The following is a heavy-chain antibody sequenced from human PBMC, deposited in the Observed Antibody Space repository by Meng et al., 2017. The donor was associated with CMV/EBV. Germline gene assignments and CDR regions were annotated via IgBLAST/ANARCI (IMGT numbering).Heavy chain of an antibody. D-gene: IGHD3-10*01. CDR2: ISSSSSYI. CDR3: ARDRGYYGSGSYGDY. J-gene: IGHJ4*02. V-gene: IGHV3-21*01. CDR1: GFTFSSYS. Sequence: GVLKISCAASGFTFSSYSMNWVRQAPGKGLEWVSSISSSSSYIYYADSVKGRFTISRDNAKNSLYLQMNSLRAEDTAVYYCARDRGYYGSGSYGDYWGQGTLVTVSS.